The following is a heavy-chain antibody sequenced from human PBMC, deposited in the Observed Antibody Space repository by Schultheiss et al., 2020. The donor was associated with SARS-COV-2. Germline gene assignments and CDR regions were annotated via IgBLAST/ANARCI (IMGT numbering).Heavy chain of an antibody. V-gene: IGHV3-48*01. CDR3: ARDIIGYERGTDAFDI. D-gene: IGHD5-12*01. CDR2: ISSSSSTI. Sequence: GVSLRLSCAASGFTFSSYSMNWVRQAPGKGLEWVSYISSSSSTIYYADSVKGRFTISRDNSKNTLYLQMNSLRAEDTAVYYCARDIIGYERGTDAFDIWGQGTMVTVSS. J-gene: IGHJ3*02. CDR1: GFTFSSYS.